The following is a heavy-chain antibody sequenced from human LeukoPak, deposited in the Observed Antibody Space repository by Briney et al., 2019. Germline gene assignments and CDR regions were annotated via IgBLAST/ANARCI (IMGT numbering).Heavy chain of an antibody. CDR3: TTRPTYYYDSSGYY. D-gene: IGHD3-22*01. V-gene: IGHV4-34*01. J-gene: IGHJ4*02. CDR1: GGSFSGYY. Sequence: PSETLSLTCAVYGGSFSGYYWSWIRQPPGKGLERIGEINHSGSTNYNPSLKSRVTISVDTSKNQFSLKLSSVTAADTAVYYCTTRPTYYYDSSGYYWGQGTLVTVSS. CDR2: INHSGST.